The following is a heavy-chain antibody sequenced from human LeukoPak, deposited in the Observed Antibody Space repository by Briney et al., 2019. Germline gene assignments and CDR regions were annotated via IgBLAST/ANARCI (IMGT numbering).Heavy chain of an antibody. CDR3: ARDTSGDIDY. V-gene: IGHV4-61*01. CDR1: GGSVSSDNYY. CDR2: IHYSGSA. J-gene: IGHJ4*02. D-gene: IGHD2/OR15-2a*01. Sequence: SETLSLTCTVSGGSVSSDNYYWSWIRQPPGKGLEWIGHIHYSGSAKYNPSLKSRVTTSVDTSKNQFSLKLSSVTAADTAVYYCARDTSGDIDYWGQGTLVTVSS.